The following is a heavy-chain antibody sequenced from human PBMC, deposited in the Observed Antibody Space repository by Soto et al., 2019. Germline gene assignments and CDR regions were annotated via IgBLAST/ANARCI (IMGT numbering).Heavy chain of an antibody. CDR3: TYSHTIETTSGYNWFDP. J-gene: IGHJ5*02. CDR2: IYWNDDK. CDR1: GFSLGTAGVG. Sequence: QITLKESGPTLVKPTQTLTLTCTFYGFSLGTAGVGVAWIRQPPGKALEWLALIYWNDDKRYSPSLKSRLTITKDTAKNQVVLTMSDIDPVDTATYFCTYSHTIETTSGYNWFDPWGQGALVTVSS. D-gene: IGHD1-1*01. V-gene: IGHV2-5*01.